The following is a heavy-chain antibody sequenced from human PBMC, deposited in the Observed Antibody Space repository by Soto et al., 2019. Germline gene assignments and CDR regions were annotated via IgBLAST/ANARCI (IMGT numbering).Heavy chain of an antibody. CDR2: INPNSGGT. CDR1: GGTFSSYA. J-gene: IGHJ6*02. D-gene: IGHD6-6*01. V-gene: IGHV1-2*02. CDR3: ARSYSSSGGYYYYGMDV. Sequence: ASVKVSCKASGGTFSSYAISWVRQAPGQGLEWMGWINPNSGGTNYAQKFQGRVTMTRDTSISTAYMELSRLRSDDTAVYYCARSYSSSGGYYYYGMDVWGQGTTVTVSS.